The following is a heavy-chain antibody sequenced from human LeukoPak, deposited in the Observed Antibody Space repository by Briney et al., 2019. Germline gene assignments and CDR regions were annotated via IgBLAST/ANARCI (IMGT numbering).Heavy chain of an antibody. D-gene: IGHD1-7*01. CDR3: AREYGELRAFDY. CDR2: IRNDGSNK. J-gene: IGHJ4*02. Sequence: QSGGSLRLSCAASGFTFSSYGMHWVRQAPGKGLEWVAFIRNDGSNKNYADSVKGRFTISRDNSKNTLYLQMNSLRAEDTAVYYCAREYGELRAFDYWGQGTLVTVSS. CDR1: GFTFSSYG. V-gene: IGHV3-30*02.